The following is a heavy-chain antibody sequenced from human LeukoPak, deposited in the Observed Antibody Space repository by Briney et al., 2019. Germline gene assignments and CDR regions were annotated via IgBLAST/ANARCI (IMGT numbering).Heavy chain of an antibody. CDR2: IYYGGTT. CDR3: ARRNYYDSSAYYIFDY. J-gene: IGHJ4*02. Sequence: SETLSLTCSVSGGSISSSNYYWGWIRKPPGEGLEWLGSIYYGGTTYYNPSLKSRVTISVDTSKNQFSLKLSSVTAADTAVYYCARRNYYDSSAYYIFDYWGQGTLVTVSS. CDR1: GGSISSSNYY. D-gene: IGHD3-22*01. V-gene: IGHV4-39*01.